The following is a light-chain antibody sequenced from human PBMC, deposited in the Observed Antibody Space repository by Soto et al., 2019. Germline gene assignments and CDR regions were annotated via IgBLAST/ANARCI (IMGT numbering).Light chain of an antibody. CDR1: QSVSSN. Sequence: EIVMTQSPATLSVSPGERATLSCRASQSVSSNLAWYQQKRGQAPRLLIYGASTRATGLPARFSGSGSGTEFTLTISSLQSEDFAVYYCQQYSNWPLITFGQGTRLEMK. V-gene: IGKV3-15*01. CDR2: GAS. CDR3: QQYSNWPLIT. J-gene: IGKJ5*01.